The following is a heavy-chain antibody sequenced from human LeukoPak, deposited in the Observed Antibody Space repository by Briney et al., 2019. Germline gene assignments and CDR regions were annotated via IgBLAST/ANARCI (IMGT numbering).Heavy chain of an antibody. J-gene: IGHJ4*02. CDR2: MYSGGTT. V-gene: IGHV3-53*05. CDR3: AREGYSSGSRTGIDY. CDR1: GFSVSTNL. D-gene: IGHD5-18*01. Sequence: PGGSLRLSCAASGFSVSTNLMNWVRQAPGRGLEWVSVMYSGGTTSYADSVKGRFTISRDNSKNTVSLQMNSLRIDDTAVYYCAREGYSSGSRTGIDYWGQGTLVTVSS.